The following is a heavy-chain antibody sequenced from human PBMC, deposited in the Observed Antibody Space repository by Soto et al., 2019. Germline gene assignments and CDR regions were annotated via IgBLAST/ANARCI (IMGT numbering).Heavy chain of an antibody. V-gene: IGHV3-64D*08. CDR2: ISSNGGST. J-gene: IGHJ6*02. Sequence: GGSLRLSCSASGFTFSSYAMHWVRQAPGKGLEYVSAISSNGGSTYYADSVKGRFTISRDNSKNTLYLQMSSLRAEDTAVYYCVKGTQMCSSTSCPKTTVTDYYYYYGMDVWGQGTTVTVSS. CDR3: VKGTQMCSSTSCPKTTVTDYYYYYGMDV. CDR1: GFTFSSYA. D-gene: IGHD2-2*01.